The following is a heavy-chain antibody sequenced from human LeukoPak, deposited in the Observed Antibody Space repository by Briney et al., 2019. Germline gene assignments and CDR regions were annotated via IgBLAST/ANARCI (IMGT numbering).Heavy chain of an antibody. CDR3: ATSELQIVATMPSPSGAFDI. J-gene: IGHJ3*02. CDR1: GYTLTELS. CDR2: FDPEDGET. D-gene: IGHD5-12*01. Sequence: ASVKVSCKVSGYTLTELSMHWVRQAPGKGLEWMGGFDPEDGETIYAQKFQGRVTMTEDTSTDTAYMELSSLRSEDTAVYYCATSELQIVATMPSPSGAFDIWGQGTMVTVSS. V-gene: IGHV1-24*01.